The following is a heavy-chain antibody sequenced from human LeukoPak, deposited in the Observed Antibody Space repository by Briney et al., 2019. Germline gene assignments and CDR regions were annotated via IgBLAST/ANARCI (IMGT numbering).Heavy chain of an antibody. CDR2: ISGSGGST. D-gene: IGHD5-18*01. J-gene: IGHJ3*02. CDR3: AVTAMVTLGGDAFDI. V-gene: IGHV3-23*01. CDR1: GFTFSSYA. Sequence: PGGSLRLSCAASGFTFSSYAMSWVRQAPGKGLEWVSAISGSGGSTYYADSVKGRFTISRDNSKNTLCLQMNSLRAEDTAVYYCAVTAMVTLGGDAFDIWGQGTMVTVSS.